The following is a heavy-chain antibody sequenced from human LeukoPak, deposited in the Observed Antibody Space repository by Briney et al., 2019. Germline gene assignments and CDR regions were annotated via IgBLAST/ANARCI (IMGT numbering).Heavy chain of an antibody. J-gene: IGHJ5*02. D-gene: IGHD4-17*01. CDR3: ARHSSMTTANFDP. CDR2: IYYSGST. Sequence: PSETLSLTCTVSGGSISSSSYYWGWIRQPPGKGLEWIGSIYYSGSTYYNPSLKSRVTISVDPSKNQFSLKLSSVTAADTAVYYCARHSSMTTANFDPWGQGTLVTVSS. CDR1: GGSISSSSYY. V-gene: IGHV4-39*01.